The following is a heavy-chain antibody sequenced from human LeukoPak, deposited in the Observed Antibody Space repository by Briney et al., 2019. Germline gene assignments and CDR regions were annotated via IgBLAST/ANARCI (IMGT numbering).Heavy chain of an antibody. V-gene: IGHV3-30*03. CDR2: ISYDGSNK. D-gene: IGHD3-10*01. Sequence: GGSLRLSCAASGFTFSSYGMHWVRQAPGKGLEWVAVISYDGSNKYYADSVEGRFTISRDNSKNTLYLQMNSLRAEDTAVYYCTIVGEDYWGQGTPVT. CDR1: GFTFSSYG. CDR3: TIVGEDY. J-gene: IGHJ4*02.